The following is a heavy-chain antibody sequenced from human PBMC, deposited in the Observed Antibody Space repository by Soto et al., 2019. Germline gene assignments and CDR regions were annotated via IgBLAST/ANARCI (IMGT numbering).Heavy chain of an antibody. CDR3: ARDPGYRYGTT. CDR2: INAGNGNT. J-gene: IGHJ5*02. V-gene: IGHV1-3*05. D-gene: IGHD5-18*01. Sequence: QVQLVQSGAEEKKPGASVKVSCKASGYTFTSYAMHWVRQAPGQRLEWMGWINAGNGNTKYSQKFQGRVIITRATAASTAYMELSSLRSEDTAVYYCARDPGYRYGTTWGEGTLVTVSS. CDR1: GYTFTSYA.